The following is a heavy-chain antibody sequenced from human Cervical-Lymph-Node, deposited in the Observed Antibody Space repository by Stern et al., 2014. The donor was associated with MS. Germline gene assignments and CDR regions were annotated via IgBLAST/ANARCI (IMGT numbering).Heavy chain of an antibody. V-gene: IGHV3-33*01. CDR2: IWYDGSNK. Sequence: VQLLESGGGVVQSGRSLRLSCAASGFTFSSYGMHWVRQAPGQGLEWVAVIWYDGSNKYYADSVKGRFTISRDNSKNTLYLQMNSLRAEDTAVYYCARDWDGSTHPVDYWGQGTLVTVSS. CDR3: ARDWDGSTHPVDY. CDR1: GFTFSSYG. D-gene: IGHD5-24*01. J-gene: IGHJ4*02.